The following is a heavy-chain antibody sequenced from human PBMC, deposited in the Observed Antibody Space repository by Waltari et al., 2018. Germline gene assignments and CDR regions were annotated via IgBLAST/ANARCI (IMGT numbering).Heavy chain of an antibody. J-gene: IGHJ4*01. CDR3: ARGLGAIY. V-gene: IGHV4-39*07. Sequence: QLQMQESGPGLVRPSETLSLTYAVSGGSITPLPYFWGWIRQPPGKGLEWIASFSYNGNTYYNPSLKSRVTISGDTSKNQFSLLLSSVTAADTAVYYCARGLGAIYWGHGTLVTVSS. CDR2: FSYNGNT. D-gene: IGHD2-21*01. CDR1: GGSITPLPYF.